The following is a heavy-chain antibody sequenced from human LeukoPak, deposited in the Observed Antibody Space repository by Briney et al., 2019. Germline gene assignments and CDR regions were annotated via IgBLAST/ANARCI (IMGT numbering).Heavy chain of an antibody. CDR1: GGTFSSYA. Sequence: SVKVSCKASGGTFSSYAISWVRQAPGQGLEWMGGIIPIFGTANYAQKFQGRVTITTDESTSTAYMELSSLRSEDTAVYYCARAHVPLGYCSSTSCYWWFDPWGQGTLVTVSS. V-gene: IGHV1-69*05. J-gene: IGHJ5*02. CDR3: ARAHVPLGYCSSTSCYWWFDP. CDR2: IIPIFGTA. D-gene: IGHD2-2*01.